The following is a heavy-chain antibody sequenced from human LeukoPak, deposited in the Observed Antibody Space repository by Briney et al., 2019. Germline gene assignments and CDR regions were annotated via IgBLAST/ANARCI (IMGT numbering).Heavy chain of an antibody. Sequence: ASVKVSCKASGYTFTSYGISWVRQAPGQGLEWMGWISAYNGNTNYAQKLQGRVTMTTDTSTSTAYMELRSLRSDDTAVYYCARISDPTIFGVVPGAFDIWGQGTMVTVSS. J-gene: IGHJ3*02. CDR3: ARISDPTIFGVVPGAFDI. V-gene: IGHV1-18*01. CDR1: GYTFTSYG. D-gene: IGHD3-3*01. CDR2: ISAYNGNT.